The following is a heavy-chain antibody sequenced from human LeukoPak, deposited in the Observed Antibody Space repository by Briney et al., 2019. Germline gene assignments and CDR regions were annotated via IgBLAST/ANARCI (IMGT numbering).Heavy chain of an antibody. J-gene: IGHJ4*02. CDR1: GFTFSSYE. D-gene: IGHD2-2*01. CDR2: ISSSGSTI. V-gene: IGHV3-48*03. Sequence: PGGSLTLSCAASGFTFSSYEMNWVRQAPGKGLEWVSYISSSGSTIYYADSVKGRFTISRDNAKNSLYLQMNSLRAEDTAVYYCAREFVPAAIGYWGQGTLVTVSS. CDR3: AREFVPAAIGY.